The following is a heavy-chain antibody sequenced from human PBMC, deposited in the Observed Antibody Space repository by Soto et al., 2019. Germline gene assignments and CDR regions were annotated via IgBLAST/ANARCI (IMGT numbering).Heavy chain of an antibody. V-gene: IGHV1-18*01. J-gene: IGHJ4*02. CDR3: ARDFTGWPPDGVDS. CDR2: ISAYNGKT. Sequence: QVHLVQSGTEVKMPGASVKVSRKASGFTFTSYAFTWVRQAPGQGLEWMGWISAYNGKTNYARNFRGRVTMTTDSSTSTVYMELGSLTSDDTAVYFCARDFTGWPPDGVDSWGQGTLVSVSA. CDR1: GFTFTSYA. D-gene: IGHD3-16*01.